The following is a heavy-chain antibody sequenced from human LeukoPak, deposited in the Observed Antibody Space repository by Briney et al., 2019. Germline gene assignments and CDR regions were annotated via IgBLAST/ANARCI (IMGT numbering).Heavy chain of an antibody. Sequence: SETLSLTCTVSGGSISSSSYYWGWIRQPPGKGLEWIGSIYYSGSTYYNPSLKSRVAISVDTSKNQVSLKLSSVTAADTAVYYCARMHYGLGSYYPVWFDPWGQGTLVTVSS. CDR1: GGSISSSSYY. J-gene: IGHJ5*02. V-gene: IGHV4-39*01. CDR3: ARMHYGLGSYYPVWFDP. CDR2: IYYSGST. D-gene: IGHD3-10*01.